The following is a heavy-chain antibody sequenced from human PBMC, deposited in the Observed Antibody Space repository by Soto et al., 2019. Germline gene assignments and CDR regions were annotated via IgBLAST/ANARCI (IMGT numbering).Heavy chain of an antibody. CDR1: GGSISSSSYY. J-gene: IGHJ5*02. CDR2: IYYSGST. CDR3: ARQWQQLALSGRFDP. V-gene: IGHV4-39*01. Sequence: QLQLQESGPGLVKPSETLSLTCTVSGGSISSSSYYWGWIRQPPGKGLEWIGSIYYSGSTYYNPSLKSRVTISVDTSKNQFSLKLSSVTAADTAVYYCARQWQQLALSGRFDPWGQGTLVTVSS. D-gene: IGHD6-13*01.